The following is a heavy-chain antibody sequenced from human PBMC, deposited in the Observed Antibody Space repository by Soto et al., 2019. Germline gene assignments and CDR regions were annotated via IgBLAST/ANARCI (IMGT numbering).Heavy chain of an antibody. D-gene: IGHD3-10*01. CDR2: IWYDGSNK. J-gene: IGHJ4*02. CDR3: ARDLVPYYYGSGSHNPDY. Sequence: VAVIWYDGSNKYYADSVKGRFTISRDNSKNTLYLQMNSLRAEDTAVYYCARDLVPYYYGSGSHNPDYWGQGTLVTVSS. V-gene: IGHV3-33*01.